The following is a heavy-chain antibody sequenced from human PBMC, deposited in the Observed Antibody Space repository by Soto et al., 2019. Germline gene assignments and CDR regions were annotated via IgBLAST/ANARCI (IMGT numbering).Heavy chain of an antibody. V-gene: IGHV4-34*01. CDR2: INHSGST. D-gene: IGHD3-3*01. CDR3: ARGGTGYDFWSGYYSSTLFGWFDP. J-gene: IGHJ5*02. CDR1: GGSFSGYY. Sequence: PSETLSLTCAVYGGSFSGYYRSWIRQPPGKGLEWIGEINHSGSTNYNPSLKSRVTISVDTSKNQFSLKLSSVTAADTAVYYCARGGTGYDFWSGYYSSTLFGWFDPWGQGTLVTVSS.